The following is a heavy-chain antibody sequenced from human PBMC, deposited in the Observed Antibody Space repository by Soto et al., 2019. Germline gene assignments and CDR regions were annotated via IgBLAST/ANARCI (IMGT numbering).Heavy chain of an antibody. V-gene: IGHV1-69*01. CDR3: ARVGEGYNFGAVY. J-gene: IGHJ4*02. CDR2: IIPKLGSA. CDR1: GGGNLRDYR. D-gene: IGHD5-12*01. Sequence: QVQLVQSGAEVKEPGSSVKVSCKASGGGNLRDYRTTWVRRAPGQGLEWMGGIIPKLGSANYAQKFQGRVTINADESTNSVYMELRSPRSDETAVYYCARVGEGYNFGAVYWGQGTPVTVSS.